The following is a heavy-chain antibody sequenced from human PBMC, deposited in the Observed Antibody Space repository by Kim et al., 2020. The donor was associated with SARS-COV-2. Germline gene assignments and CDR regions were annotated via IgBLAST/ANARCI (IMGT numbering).Heavy chain of an antibody. D-gene: IGHD3-10*01. CDR2: T. J-gene: IGHJ4*01. V-gene: IGHV3-23*02. Sequence: THYRDSRNGRFTSSRDNSRNTLYLQMTGLRADDTAIYYCASGISAHFDNWGHGTLVTVSS. CDR3: ASGISAHFDN.